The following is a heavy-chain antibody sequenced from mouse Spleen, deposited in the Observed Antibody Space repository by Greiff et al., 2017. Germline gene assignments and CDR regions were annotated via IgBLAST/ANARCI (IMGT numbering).Heavy chain of an antibody. CDR1: GFTFSDYG. D-gene: IGHD4-1*01. CDR3: ARELGRAAWFAY. V-gene: IGHV5-17*01. J-gene: IGHJ3*01. CDR2: ISSGSSTT. Sequence: EVKLVESGGGLVKPGGSLKLSCAASGFTFSDYGMHWVRQAPEKGLEWVAYISSGSSTTYYADTVKGRFTISRDNAKNTLFLQMTSLRSEDTAMYYCARELGRAAWFAYWGQGTLVTVSA.